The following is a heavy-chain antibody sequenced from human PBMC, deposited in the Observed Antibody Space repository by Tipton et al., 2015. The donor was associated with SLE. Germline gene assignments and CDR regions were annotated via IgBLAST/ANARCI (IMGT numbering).Heavy chain of an antibody. D-gene: IGHD6-19*01. CDR2: IKQDGSEK. Sequence: SLRLSCAASGFTFSDYYMSWIRQAPGKGLEWVANIKQDGSEKYYVDSVKGRFTISRDNAKNSLYLQMNSLRAEDTAVYYCAREEGAVAAFGYWGQGTLVTVSS. CDR1: GFTFSDYY. V-gene: IGHV3-7*03. CDR3: AREEGAVAAFGY. J-gene: IGHJ4*02.